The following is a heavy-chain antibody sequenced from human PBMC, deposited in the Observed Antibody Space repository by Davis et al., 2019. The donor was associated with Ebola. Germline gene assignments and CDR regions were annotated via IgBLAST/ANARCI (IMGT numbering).Heavy chain of an antibody. Sequence: GESLKISCKGSGYSFNTYWIGWVRQMPGKGLEWMGIIYPGDSDTRYSPSFQGQVTISADKSISTAYLQWSSLKASDTAMYYCARRGDFWSGYRGYGMDVWGQGTTVTVSS. V-gene: IGHV5-51*01. CDR1: GYSFNTYW. CDR2: IYPGDSDT. D-gene: IGHD3-3*01. CDR3: ARRGDFWSGYRGYGMDV. J-gene: IGHJ6*02.